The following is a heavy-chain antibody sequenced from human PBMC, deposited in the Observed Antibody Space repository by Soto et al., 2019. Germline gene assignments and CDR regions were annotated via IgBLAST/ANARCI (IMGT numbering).Heavy chain of an antibody. CDR1: GFTFSSYA. D-gene: IGHD3-10*01. CDR2: ISGSGGST. Sequence: GGSLRLSCAASGFTFSSYAMSWVRQAPGKGLEWVSAISGSGGSTYYADSVKGRFTISRDNSKNTLYLQMNSLRAEDTAVYYCAKQGSFIREIYYYYMDVWGKGTTVTVSS. J-gene: IGHJ6*03. CDR3: AKQGSFIREIYYYYMDV. V-gene: IGHV3-23*01.